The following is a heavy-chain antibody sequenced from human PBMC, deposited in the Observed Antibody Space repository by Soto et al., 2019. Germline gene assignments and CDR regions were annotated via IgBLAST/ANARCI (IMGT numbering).Heavy chain of an antibody. CDR3: ARDHWDCSGGGCNPHQLNFFAMDV. D-gene: IGHD2-15*01. CDR1: GFTFNDYA. J-gene: IGHJ6*02. CDR2: ISFDGNNK. V-gene: IGHV3-30*03. Sequence: QVHLVESGGGGVQPGRSKRLSCVVSGFTFNDYAIHWVRQAPGKGLEWVAVISFDGNNKFYADSVKGRFTISRDRSKTTAYLQMNNLRAEDTAVCYCARDHWDCSGGGCNPHQLNFFAMDVWGQGTTVTVSS.